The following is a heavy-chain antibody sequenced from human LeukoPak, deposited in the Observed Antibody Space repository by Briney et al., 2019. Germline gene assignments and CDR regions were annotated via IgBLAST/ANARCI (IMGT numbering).Heavy chain of an antibody. CDR1: GFTVSSNY. CDR2: IYSGGST. Sequence: PGGSLRLSCAASGFTVSSNYMSWVRQAPGKGLEWVSVIYSGGSTYYADSVKGRFTISGDNSKNTLYLQMNSLRAEDTAVYYCARSGLYYYYTTWTSGAKGPRSPSP. V-gene: IGHV3-53*01. D-gene: IGHD3-10*01. J-gene: IGHJ6*03. CDR3: ARSGLYYYYTTWTS.